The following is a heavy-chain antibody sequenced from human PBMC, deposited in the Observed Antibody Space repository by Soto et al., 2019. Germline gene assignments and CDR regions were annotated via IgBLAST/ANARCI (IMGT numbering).Heavy chain of an antibody. CDR1: GGSISSYY. CDR2: IYYSGST. Sequence: SETLSLTCTVSGGSISSYYWSWIRQPPGKVLEWIGYIYYSGSTNYNPSLKSRVTISVDTSKNQFSLKLSSVTAADTAVYYCARALILTGYYIHDAFDIWGQGTMVTVSS. CDR3: ARALILTGYYIHDAFDI. J-gene: IGHJ3*02. D-gene: IGHD3-9*01. V-gene: IGHV4-59*01.